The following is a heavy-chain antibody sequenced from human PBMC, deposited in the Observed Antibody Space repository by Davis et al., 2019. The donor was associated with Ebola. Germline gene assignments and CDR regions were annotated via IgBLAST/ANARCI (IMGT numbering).Heavy chain of an antibody. CDR1: GYGFANYW. Sequence: GESLKISCKGSGYGFANYWIAWVRQTPGKGLEWMGVIYAGDSDTRYSPSFQGHVTISADKSISTAYLQWSSLKASDTAMYYCATILNWGQGTLVTVSS. V-gene: IGHV5-51*01. CDR3: ATILN. J-gene: IGHJ4*02. CDR2: IYAGDSDT.